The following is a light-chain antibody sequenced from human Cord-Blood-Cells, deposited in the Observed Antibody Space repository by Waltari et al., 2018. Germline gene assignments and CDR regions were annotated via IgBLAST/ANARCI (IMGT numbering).Light chain of an antibody. Sequence: QSALTQPASVSGSPGQSITISCTGTIMNVGGYNYASWYQQHPGKAPKLMIYDVSKRPSGVSNRFSGSKSGNTASLTISGLQAEDEADYYCSSYTSSSTYVFGTGTKVTVL. J-gene: IGLJ1*01. CDR1: IMNVGGYNY. V-gene: IGLV2-14*01. CDR2: DVS. CDR3: SSYTSSSTYV.